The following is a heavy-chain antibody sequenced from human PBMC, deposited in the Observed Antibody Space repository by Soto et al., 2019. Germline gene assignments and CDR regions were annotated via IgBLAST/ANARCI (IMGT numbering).Heavy chain of an antibody. D-gene: IGHD2-15*01. CDR1: GYKFTTFW. Sequence: GESLKISCKASGYKFTTFWLNWVRQTPGKGLEWLGRIDPTDSFTNYSPPFEGHVTISVDRSISTAYLQWNSLQASDTAIYYCARKESGGSRDAFDVWGQGTTVTVSS. V-gene: IGHV5-10-1*01. J-gene: IGHJ3*01. CDR2: IDPTDSFT. CDR3: ARKESGGSRDAFDV.